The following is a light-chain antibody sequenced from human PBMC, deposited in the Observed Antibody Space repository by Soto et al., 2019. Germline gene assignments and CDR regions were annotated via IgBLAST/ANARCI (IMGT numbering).Light chain of an antibody. CDR2: DVI. J-gene: IGLJ1*01. V-gene: IGLV2-11*01. CDR1: SSDVGTYTY. Sequence: QSVLTQPRSVSGSPGQSVTISGTGTSSDVGTYTYVSWYQQHPGKAPKLIIYDVIKRPSGVPDRFSGSKSGDTASLTISGLQAEDEADYYCRPYAGSYTDVLGTGRKVIV. CDR3: RPYAGSYTDV.